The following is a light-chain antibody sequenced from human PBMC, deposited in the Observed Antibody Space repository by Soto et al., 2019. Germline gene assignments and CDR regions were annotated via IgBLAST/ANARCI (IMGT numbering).Light chain of an antibody. J-gene: IGLJ1*01. V-gene: IGLV1-40*01. Sequence: QYVLTQPPSVSGAPGQRVTISCTGSSSNIGAGYDVHWYQQLPGTAPKLLIYGNSNRPSGVPDRFSGSKSGTSASLAITGLQAEDEADYYCQSYDSSLRVFGTGTKLTVL. CDR3: QSYDSSLRV. CDR2: GNS. CDR1: SSNIGAGYD.